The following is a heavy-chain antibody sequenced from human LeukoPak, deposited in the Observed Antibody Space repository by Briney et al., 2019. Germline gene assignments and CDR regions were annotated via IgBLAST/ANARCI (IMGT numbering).Heavy chain of an antibody. CDR1: GFTFSSYG. CDR2: IWYDGSNK. CDR3: ARRFGEASDY. V-gene: IGHV3-33*01. Sequence: GRSLRLSCAASGFTFSSYGMDWVRQAPGKGLEWVAVIWYDGSNKYYADSGKGRFTISRDNSKNTLYLQMNSMRAEDTAVYYCARRFGEASDYWGQGPLVTVSS. D-gene: IGHD3-10*01. J-gene: IGHJ4*02.